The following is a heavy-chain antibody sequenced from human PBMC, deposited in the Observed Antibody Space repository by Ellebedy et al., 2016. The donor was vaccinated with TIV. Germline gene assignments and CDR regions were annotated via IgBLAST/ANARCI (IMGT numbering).Heavy chain of an antibody. J-gene: IGHJ6*03. CDR1: GFSFSSYR. CDR3: ARVGCSDASCYYYDYYYMDV. V-gene: IGHV3-74*01. Sequence: GESLKISCAASGFSFSSYRLHLVRQTPGKGLVWLSRINGDGSSTRYADSVRGRFTISRDNAKNTLYLQMNALSAEETAVYYCARVGCSDASCYYYDYYYMDVWGKGTAVTVSS. D-gene: IGHD2-15*01. CDR2: INGDGSST.